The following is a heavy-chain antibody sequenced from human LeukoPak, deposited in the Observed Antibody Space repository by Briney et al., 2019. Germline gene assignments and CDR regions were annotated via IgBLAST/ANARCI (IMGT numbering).Heavy chain of an antibody. CDR3: ARDATVTDY. CDR1: GFTFSSYW. Sequence: SGGSLRLSCAASGFTFSSYWMNWVRQAPGKGLEWVANIEQDGSEKYYADSVKGRFTISRDNAKNSLYLQMNSLRSEDTAVYYCARDATVTDYWGQGTLVTVSS. CDR2: IEQDGSEK. J-gene: IGHJ4*02. V-gene: IGHV3-7*01. D-gene: IGHD4-17*01.